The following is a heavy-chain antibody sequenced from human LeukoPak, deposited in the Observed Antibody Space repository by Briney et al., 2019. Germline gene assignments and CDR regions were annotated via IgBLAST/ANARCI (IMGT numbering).Heavy chain of an antibody. CDR1: GGSITSYY. Sequence: SETLSLTCTVSGGSITSYYWTWIRQPPGKGLEWIGYIYHSGTTNYNPSLKSRVTISVDTSENQFSLKLSSATAADTAVYYCAQKAPFSPGYSQHWGQGTLVTVSS. D-gene: IGHD2/OR15-2a*01. V-gene: IGHV4-59*01. CDR3: AQKAPFSPGYSQH. CDR2: IYHSGTT. J-gene: IGHJ1*01.